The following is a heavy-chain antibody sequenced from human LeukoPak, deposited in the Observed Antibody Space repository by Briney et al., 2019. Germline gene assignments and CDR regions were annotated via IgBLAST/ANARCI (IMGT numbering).Heavy chain of an antibody. CDR1: GDTFSNHP. Sequence: ASVKVSCKASGDTFSNHPISWVRQAPGQGLEWMGGIIPSFRTTNYAQKFQGRVMISTDKSTSTAYMELSSLRSDDTAVYYCARGRSMAVLNYFDYWGQGTLVTVSS. V-gene: IGHV1-69*05. CDR2: IIPSFRTT. D-gene: IGHD6-6*01. J-gene: IGHJ4*02. CDR3: ARGRSMAVLNYFDY.